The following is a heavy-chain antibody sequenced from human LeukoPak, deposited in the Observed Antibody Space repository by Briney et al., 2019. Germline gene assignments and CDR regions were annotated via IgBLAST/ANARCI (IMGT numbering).Heavy chain of an antibody. J-gene: IGHJ5*02. CDR3: ARDHSKYYDFWSGYFTWFDP. Sequence: SETLSLTCTVSGGSISSGSYYWSWIRQPAGKGLEWIGRIYTSGSTNHNPSLKSRVTISVDTSKNQFSLKLSSVTAADTAVYYCARDHSKYYDFWSGYFTWFDPWGQGTLVTVSS. D-gene: IGHD3-3*01. V-gene: IGHV4-61*02. CDR1: GGSISSGSYY. CDR2: IYTSGST.